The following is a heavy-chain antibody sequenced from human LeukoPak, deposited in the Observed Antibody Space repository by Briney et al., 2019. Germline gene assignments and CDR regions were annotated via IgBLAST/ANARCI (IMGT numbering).Heavy chain of an antibody. J-gene: IGHJ4*02. CDR3: ARDTRDLGATVVTLGY. CDR2: IYYSGST. V-gene: IGHV4-39*07. CDR1: GGSISSSSYY. D-gene: IGHD4-23*01. Sequence: SETLSLTCTVSGGSISSSSYYWGWIRQPPGKGLEWIGSIYYSGSTYYNPSLKSRVTISVDTSKNQFSLKLSSVTAADTAVYYCARDTRDLGATVVTLGYWGQGTLVTVSS.